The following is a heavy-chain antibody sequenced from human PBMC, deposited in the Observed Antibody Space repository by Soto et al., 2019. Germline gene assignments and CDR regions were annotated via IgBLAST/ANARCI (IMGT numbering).Heavy chain of an antibody. CDR1: SCTIIGYY. Sequence: WAPLSLTFSVSSCTIIGYYWTWIRQPAGKGLEWIGRIYSSGNTKYNPSLQSRVTMSLDTSNNQFSLRLTSVTAADTAVYYCARGQRFSDWFDPWGQGTLVTVS. D-gene: IGHD3-3*01. CDR2: IYSSGNT. V-gene: IGHV4-4*07. J-gene: IGHJ5*02. CDR3: ARGQRFSDWFDP.